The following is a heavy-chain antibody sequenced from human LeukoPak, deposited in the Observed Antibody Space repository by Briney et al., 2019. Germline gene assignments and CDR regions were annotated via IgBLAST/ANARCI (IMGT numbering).Heavy chain of an antibody. CDR2: IYSGGST. D-gene: IGHD3-9*01. V-gene: IGHV3-53*01. CDR3: ARDSDYDILTGLENGAIDY. Sequence: GGSLRLSCAASGFTVSSNYMSWVRQAPGKGLEWVSVIYSGGSTYYADSVKGRFTISRDNAMNSLYLQMNSLRAEDTAVYFCARDSDYDILTGLENGAIDYWGQGTLVTVSS. J-gene: IGHJ4*02. CDR1: GFTVSSNY.